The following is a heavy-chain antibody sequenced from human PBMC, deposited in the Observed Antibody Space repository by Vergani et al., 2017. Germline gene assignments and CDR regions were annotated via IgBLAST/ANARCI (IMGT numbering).Heavy chain of an antibody. Sequence: EVQLVQSGAEVKKPGATMKISCKVSGYTSTDHYMQWVKQAPGKGLEWLGLVDPEDGETIYAEKFKGRVTIAADTSTDTVHLALSSLRSEDTAVYYCATPQTVTTGGMEVWGQGTTVIVSS. J-gene: IGHJ6*02. CDR2: VDPEDGET. D-gene: IGHD4-17*01. CDR1: GYTSTDHY. V-gene: IGHV1-69-2*01. CDR3: ATPQTVTTGGMEV.